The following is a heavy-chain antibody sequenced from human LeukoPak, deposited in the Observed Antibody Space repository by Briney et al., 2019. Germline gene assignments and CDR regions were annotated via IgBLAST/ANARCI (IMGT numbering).Heavy chain of an antibody. CDR3: ARGYGDYDYFDY. V-gene: IGHV4-34*01. Sequence: SETLSLTCAVYGASFSGYYWSWIRQPPGKGLEWIGEINHSGSTNYNPSLKSRVTISVDTSKNQFSLKLSSVTAADTAVYYCARGYGDYDYFDYWGQGTLVTVSS. CDR2: INHSGST. D-gene: IGHD4-17*01. J-gene: IGHJ4*02. CDR1: GASFSGYY.